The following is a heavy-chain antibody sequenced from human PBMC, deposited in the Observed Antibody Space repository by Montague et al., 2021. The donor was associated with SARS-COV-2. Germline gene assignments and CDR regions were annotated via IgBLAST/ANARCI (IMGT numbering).Heavy chain of an antibody. CDR2: INHRGTS. CDR1: GGSFSAYF. CDR3: ARGRQHFNMIVVVMTGGEYYCDY. Sequence: SETLSLTCAVYGGSFSAYFWTWIRQPPGKGLEWIGEINHRGTSNYNPSLKSRVSISVDTSKNQFSLYLGSVTAADTAVYYCARGRQHFNMIVVVMTGGEYYCDYWGQGTLVTVSS. D-gene: IGHD3-22*01. V-gene: IGHV4-34*01. J-gene: IGHJ4*02.